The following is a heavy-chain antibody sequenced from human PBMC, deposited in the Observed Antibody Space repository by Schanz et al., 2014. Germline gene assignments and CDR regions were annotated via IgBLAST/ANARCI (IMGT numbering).Heavy chain of an antibody. V-gene: IGHV3-9*01. J-gene: IGHJ4*02. D-gene: IGHD2-21*01. CDR3: AKGQLLSYYFDY. CDR2: ISWNSGSI. CDR1: GFTFSSYA. Sequence: VQLVESGGGVVQPGGSLRLSCAASGFTFSSYAMHWVRQAPGKGLEWVSGISWNSGSIGYADSVKGRFTISRDDAKNSLYLQMNSLRAEDTALYYCAKGQLLSYYFDYWGQGTLVTVSS.